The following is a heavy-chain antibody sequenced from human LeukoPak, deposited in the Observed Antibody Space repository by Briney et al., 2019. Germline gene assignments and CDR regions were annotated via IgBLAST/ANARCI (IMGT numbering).Heavy chain of an antibody. D-gene: IGHD5-18*01. CDR3: ARVRAMGTGVVGYMDV. CDR1: GFTFRSSW. V-gene: IGHV3-74*01. J-gene: IGHJ6*03. Sequence: GGSLRLSCAASGFTFRSSWIHWVRQVPGKGLVWVSRINSDGSTTNYADSVKGRFTISRDNAKNTLYLQMNSLRAEDTAVYYCARVRAMGTGVVGYMDVWGKGTTVTVSS. CDR2: INSDGSTT.